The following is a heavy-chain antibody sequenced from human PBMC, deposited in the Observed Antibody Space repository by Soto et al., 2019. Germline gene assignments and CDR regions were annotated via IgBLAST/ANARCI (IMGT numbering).Heavy chain of an antibody. J-gene: IGHJ3*02. CDR1: GGTFSSYA. Sequence: SVKVSCKASGGTFSSYAISWVRQAPGQGLEWMGGIIPIFGTANYAQKFQGRVTITADESTSTAYMELSSLRSEDTAVYYCARDRGALTMIVPRAFDIWGQGTMVPVSS. D-gene: IGHD3-22*01. CDR2: IIPIFGTA. CDR3: ARDRGALTMIVPRAFDI. V-gene: IGHV1-69*13.